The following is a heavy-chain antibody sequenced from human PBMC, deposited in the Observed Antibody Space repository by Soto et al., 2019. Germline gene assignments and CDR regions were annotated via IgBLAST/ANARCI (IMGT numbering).Heavy chain of an antibody. Sequence: PSETLALTCAASGGSISSGDYYWSWIRQPPGKGLEWIGYIYYSGSTYYNPSLKSRVTISVDTSKNQFSLKLSSVTAGEKAVYYCARGYGTNGVCPQGVWCDPWGQGHLVAV. CDR3: ARGYGTNGVCPQGVWCDP. J-gene: IGHJ5*02. D-gene: IGHD2-8*01. V-gene: IGHV4-30-4*01. CDR1: GGSISSGDYY. CDR2: IYYSGST.